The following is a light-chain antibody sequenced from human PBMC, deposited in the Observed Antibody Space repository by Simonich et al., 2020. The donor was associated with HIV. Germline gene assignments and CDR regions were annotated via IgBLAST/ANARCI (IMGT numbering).Light chain of an antibody. V-gene: IGKV2D-29*02. CDR3: MQSVQLPIT. CDR2: EVS. J-gene: IGKJ5*01. Sequence: DIVMTQTPLSLSVTPGQPASIPCNSSQSLLHSDRKTYLYWYLQKPGQSPHLLIHEVSNRFSGVPDRFSGSGSGTDFTLKISRVEAEDIGLYYCMQSVQLPITFGQGTRLEIK. CDR1: QSLLHSDRKTY.